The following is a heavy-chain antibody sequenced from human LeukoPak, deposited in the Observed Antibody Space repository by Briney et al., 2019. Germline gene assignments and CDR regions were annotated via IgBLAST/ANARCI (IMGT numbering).Heavy chain of an antibody. CDR1: GFTVRSNY. V-gene: IGHV3-53*05. D-gene: IGHD6-6*01. Sequence: GGSLRLSCAASGFTVRSNYMSWVRQAPGKGLEWVSVIYSGGNTYYADSVKGRFTISRDNSKNTLYLQMNSLRAEDTAVYYCAHSSSSFQGEAFYYYYYMDVWGKGTTVTVSS. J-gene: IGHJ6*03. CDR2: IYSGGNT. CDR3: AHSSSSFQGEAFYYYYYMDV.